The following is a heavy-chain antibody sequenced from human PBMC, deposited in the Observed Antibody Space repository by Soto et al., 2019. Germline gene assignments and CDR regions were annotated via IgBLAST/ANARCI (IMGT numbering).Heavy chain of an antibody. D-gene: IGHD5-12*01. CDR1: GGSISRGGYS. J-gene: IGHJ1*01. CDR2: IYHSGST. V-gene: IGHV4-30-2*01. Sequence: PSETLSLTCAVSGGSISRGGYSWSWIRQPPGKGLEWIGYIYHSGSTYYNPSLKSRVTISVDRSKNQFSLKLSSVTAADTAVYYCARGTWINLDFQHWGQGTLVTVPS. CDR3: ARGTWINLDFQH.